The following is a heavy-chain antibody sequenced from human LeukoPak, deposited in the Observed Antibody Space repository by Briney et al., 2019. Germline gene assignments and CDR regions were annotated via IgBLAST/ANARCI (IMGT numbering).Heavy chain of an antibody. CDR1: GFTFSSYG. V-gene: IGHV3-33*06. CDR2: IWYDGSNK. CDR3: AKASHAGYDSSGEFDY. Sequence: GRSLRLSCAASGFTFSSYGMHWVRQAPGKGLEWVAVIWYDGSNKYYADSVKGRFTISRDNSKNTLYLQMNSLRAEDTAVYYCAKASHAGYDSSGEFDYWGQGSLVTVSS. D-gene: IGHD3-22*01. J-gene: IGHJ4*02.